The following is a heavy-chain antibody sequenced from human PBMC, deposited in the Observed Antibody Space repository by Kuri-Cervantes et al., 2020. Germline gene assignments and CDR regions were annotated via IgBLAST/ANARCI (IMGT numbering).Heavy chain of an antibody. Sequence: GESLKISCTASGFTFSNSNMNWVRQAPGKGLEWVSYISSSSSIIYYADSVKGRFTISRDKAKNSLYLQMNSLRAEDTAVYYCARETSHMDVWGKGTTVTVSS. V-gene: IGHV3-48*01. CDR1: GFTFSNSN. CDR2: ISSSSSII. D-gene: IGHD1/OR15-1a*01. J-gene: IGHJ6*03. CDR3: ARETSHMDV.